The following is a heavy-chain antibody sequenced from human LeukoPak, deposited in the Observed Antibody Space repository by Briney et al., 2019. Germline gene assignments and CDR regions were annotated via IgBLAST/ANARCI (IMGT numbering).Heavy chain of an antibody. V-gene: IGHV5-51*01. D-gene: IGHD3-22*01. CDR1: DSQFYPFTKSW. CDR3: ARRDHYSDSSGQYLAFDI. CDR2: IYPGDSDT. J-gene: IGHJ3*02. Sequence: GESLKISRKVTDSQFYPFTKSWFVWVRQMPGKGLEWMGIIYPGDSDTRYSPSFQGQVTISADKSIKTAYLQLKSLKASDTGIYYCARRDHYSDSSGQYLAFDIWGQGTMVTVSS.